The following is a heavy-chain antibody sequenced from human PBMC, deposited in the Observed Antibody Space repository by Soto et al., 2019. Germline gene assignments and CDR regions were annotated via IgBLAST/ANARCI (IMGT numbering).Heavy chain of an antibody. Sequence: SETLSLTCTVSGGSISSSSYYWGWIRQPPGKGLEWVGSIYYSGSTYYNPSLKSRVTISVDTSKNQFSLKLSSVTAADTAVYYCARGLAAAGLFGFGPWGQGTLVTVS. J-gene: IGHJ5*02. CDR1: GGSISSSSYY. D-gene: IGHD6-13*01. CDR2: IYYSGST. CDR3: ARGLAAAGLFGFGP. V-gene: IGHV4-39*07.